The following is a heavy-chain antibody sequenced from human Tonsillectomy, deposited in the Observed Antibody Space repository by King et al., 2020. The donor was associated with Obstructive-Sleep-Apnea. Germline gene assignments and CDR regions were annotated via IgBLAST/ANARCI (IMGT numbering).Heavy chain of an antibody. CDR2: IKQDGSEK. CDR1: GFTFSSYW. J-gene: IGHJ3*02. Sequence: VQLVESGGGLVQPGGSLRLSCAASGFTFSSYWMSWVRQAPGRGLEWVANIKQDGSEKYYVDFVKGRFTISRDNAKNSLYLQMNSLRAEDTAVYYCAREGGVQRLLLGLDAFDIWGQGTMVTVSS. CDR3: AREGGVQRLLLGLDAFDI. D-gene: IGHD6-25*01. V-gene: IGHV3-7*01.